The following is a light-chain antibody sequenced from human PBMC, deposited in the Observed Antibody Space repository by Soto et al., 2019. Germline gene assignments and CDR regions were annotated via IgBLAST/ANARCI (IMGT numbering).Light chain of an antibody. J-gene: IGKJ3*01. CDR3: QQYGSSPLT. Sequence: EIVLTQSPGTLSLSPGERATLSCRASQSVSSGYLAWYQQKPGQPPRLLIYGASNRATGFPDRFSGSGSGTDFTLTISRLEPEDFAVYYCQQYGSSPLTFGPGTKVDIK. CDR2: GAS. V-gene: IGKV3-20*01. CDR1: QSVSSGY.